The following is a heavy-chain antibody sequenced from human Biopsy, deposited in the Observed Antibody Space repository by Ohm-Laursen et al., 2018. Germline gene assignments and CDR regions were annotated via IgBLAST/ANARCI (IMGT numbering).Heavy chain of an antibody. CDR3: ATKLTGYFHH. Sequence: GASVKVSCKAPEGTFSNYGVNWVRQAPGQGLDWLGGNIPILGTGNYAHQFQDRVTVVADTSTSTATMELRSLRSDDTAVYYCATKLTGYFHHWGQGTLVIVSS. J-gene: IGHJ1*01. CDR1: EGTFSNYG. V-gene: IGHV1-69*06. D-gene: IGHD3-9*01. CDR2: NIPILGTG.